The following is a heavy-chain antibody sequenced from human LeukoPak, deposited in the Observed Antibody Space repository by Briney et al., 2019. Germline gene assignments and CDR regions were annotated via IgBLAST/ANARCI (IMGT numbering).Heavy chain of an antibody. D-gene: IGHD3-3*01. CDR1: GFTLSSYA. J-gene: IGHJ4*02. Sequence: GGSLRLSCAASGFTLSSYAMHWVRQAPGKGLEWVAVISYDGSNKYYADSVKGRFTISRDNSKNTLYLQMNSLRAEDTAVYYCARTPNDFWSGPDYWGQGTLVTVSS. CDR3: ARTPNDFWSGPDY. V-gene: IGHV3-30-3*01. CDR2: ISYDGSNK.